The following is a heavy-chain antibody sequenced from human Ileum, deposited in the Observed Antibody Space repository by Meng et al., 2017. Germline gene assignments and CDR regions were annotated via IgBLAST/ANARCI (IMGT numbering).Heavy chain of an antibody. J-gene: IGHJ4*02. D-gene: IGHD2-21*02. Sequence: GESLKISCAGSGFTFGGFWMSWVRQAPGKGLEWVANINQGGSDKYYMDSVKGRFTISRDNAESSLSLQMNSLRAEDTAVYYCARIFCTATDCYYDYWGQGTLVTVSS. CDR2: INQGGSDK. CDR3: ARIFCTATDCYYDY. CDR1: GFTFGGFW. V-gene: IGHV3-7*01.